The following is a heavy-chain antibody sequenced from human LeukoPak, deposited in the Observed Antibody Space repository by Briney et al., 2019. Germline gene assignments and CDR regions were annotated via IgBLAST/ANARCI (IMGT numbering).Heavy chain of an antibody. CDR3: ARELQHIVVVTAILREGHLDH. J-gene: IGHJ4*02. CDR2: ISYDGSNK. V-gene: IGHV3-30*03. CDR1: GFTFSSYS. D-gene: IGHD2-21*02. Sequence: PGGSLRLSCAASGFTFSSYSMNWVRQAPGKGLEWVAVISYDGSNKYYADTVKGRFTISRDNSKNTLYLQMNSLRAEDTAVYYCARELQHIVVVTAILREGHLDHWGQGTLVTVSS.